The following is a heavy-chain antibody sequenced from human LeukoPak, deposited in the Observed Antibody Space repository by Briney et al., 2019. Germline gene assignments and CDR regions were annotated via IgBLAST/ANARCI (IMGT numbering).Heavy chain of an antibody. CDR2: IYTSGSP. V-gene: IGHV4-4*07. CDR1: GGSISSYY. Sequence: SETPSLTCTVSGGSISSYYWSWIRQPAGKGLEWIGRIYTSGSPNYNPSLKSRVTMSVDTSKNQFSLKLRSMTAADTALYYCARGRSATMFDYWGQGTLVTVSS. CDR3: ARGRSATMFDY. D-gene: IGHD3-10*01. J-gene: IGHJ4*02.